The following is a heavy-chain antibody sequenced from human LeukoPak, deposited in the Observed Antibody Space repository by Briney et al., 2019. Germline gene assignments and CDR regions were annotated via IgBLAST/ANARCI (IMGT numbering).Heavy chain of an antibody. CDR3: AGPPRPGIADY. V-gene: IGHV3-21*01. CDR1: GFTFSSYS. J-gene: IGHJ4*02. D-gene: IGHD6-13*01. CDR2: ISSSSSYI. Sequence: PGGSLRLSCAASGFTFSSYSMNWVRQATWKWLEWVSSISSSSSYIYYADSVKGRFTISRDNAKNSLYLQMNSLRAEDTAVYYCAGPPRPGIADYWGQGTLVTVSS.